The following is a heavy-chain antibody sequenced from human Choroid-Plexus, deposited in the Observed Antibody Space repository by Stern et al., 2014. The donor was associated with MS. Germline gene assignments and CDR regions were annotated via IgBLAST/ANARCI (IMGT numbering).Heavy chain of an antibody. Sequence: VQLVESGGGVVQPGRPLRLSCAASGFSFSSFGMHWVRQAPGKGLEWVALISYDGSKDYADSVKGHFTNSRDNSKNTLYMQMNSLRAEDTAVYYCAKDRQYLTFFFDFWGQGSLVTVSS. V-gene: IGHV3-30*18. CDR2: ISYDGSK. D-gene: IGHD2/OR15-2a*01. CDR1: GFSFSSFG. CDR3: AKDRQYLTFFFDF. J-gene: IGHJ4*02.